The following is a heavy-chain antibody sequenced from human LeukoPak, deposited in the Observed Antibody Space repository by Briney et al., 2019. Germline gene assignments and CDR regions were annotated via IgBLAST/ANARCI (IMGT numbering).Heavy chain of an antibody. CDR1: GVSISSYY. V-gene: IGHV4-59*01. CDR3: ARGGSGYDSFYYYGMDV. Sequence: SQTLSLTCTVSGVSISSYYWSWIRQPPGKGLEWSGYIYYSGSTNYNPSLTSRVTISVDTSKNQFSLTLSSVTAADTAVYYCARGGSGYDSFYYYGMDVWGQGTTVTVSS. J-gene: IGHJ6*02. D-gene: IGHD5-12*01. CDR2: IYYSGST.